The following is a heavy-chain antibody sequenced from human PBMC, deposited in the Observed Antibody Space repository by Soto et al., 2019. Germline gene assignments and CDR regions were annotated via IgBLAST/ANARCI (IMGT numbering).Heavy chain of an antibody. CDR2: ISASGAKT. CDR3: TKSRSAMVYYFDF. Sequence: GGSLRLSCSACGFTFRSYAMIWVRQAPGKGLEWVSGISASGAKTYSADSVKGRFTTSRDNSKDTVYLEMNNLRAEDTAVYYCTKSRSAMVYYFDFWGLGALVTVSS. V-gene: IGHV3-23*01. J-gene: IGHJ4*02. D-gene: IGHD1-20*01. CDR1: GFTFRSYA.